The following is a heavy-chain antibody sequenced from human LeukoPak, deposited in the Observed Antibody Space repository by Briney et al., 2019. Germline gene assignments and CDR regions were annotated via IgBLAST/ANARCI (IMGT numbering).Heavy chain of an antibody. CDR1: GFTFSSYA. Sequence: GGSLRLSCAASGFTFSSYAMSWVRQAPGKGLEWVSAFSGNGGRTYYADSVKGRFTISRDNSKNTLYLQMNSLRAEDTAVYYCAKDRVASPASEFDYWGQGTLVTVSA. V-gene: IGHV3-23*01. CDR2: FSGNGGRT. D-gene: IGHD3-10*01. CDR3: AKDRVASPASEFDY. J-gene: IGHJ4*02.